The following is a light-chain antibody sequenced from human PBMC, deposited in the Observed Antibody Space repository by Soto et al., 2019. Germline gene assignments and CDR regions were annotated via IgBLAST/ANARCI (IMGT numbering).Light chain of an antibody. CDR3: QSYDSSLRVV. V-gene: IGLV1-40*01. J-gene: IGLJ2*01. CDR2: DNS. CDR1: NSNIGAGYD. Sequence: QTVVTQPPSVSGAPGQRVTISCTGSNSNIGAGYDVYWYQQLPGTAPKLLIYDNSNRPSGVPDRFSGSRSGTSASLAITGLQAEDEADYYCQSYDSSLRVVFGGGTKLTVL.